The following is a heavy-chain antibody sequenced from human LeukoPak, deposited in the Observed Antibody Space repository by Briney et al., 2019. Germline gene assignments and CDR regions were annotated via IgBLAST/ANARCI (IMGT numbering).Heavy chain of an antibody. D-gene: IGHD2-2*01. CDR1: GFTVSGAY. J-gene: IGHJ5*02. Sequence: GGSLRLSCAVSGFTVSGAYMSWVRQAPGKGLEWVSVIYSGGSTYYADSVKGRFTISRDNSKNTLYLQMNSLRAEDTAVYYCARDGGGDCSSTSCYRWFDPWGQGTLVTVSS. CDR2: IYSGGST. V-gene: IGHV3-66*01. CDR3: ARDGGGDCSSTSCYRWFDP.